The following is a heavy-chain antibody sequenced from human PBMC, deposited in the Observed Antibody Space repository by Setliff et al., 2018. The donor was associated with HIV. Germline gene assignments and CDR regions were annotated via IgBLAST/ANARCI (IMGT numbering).Heavy chain of an antibody. D-gene: IGHD6-13*01. CDR2: FDPEDGET. CDR3: ATDPGYSSTWYSESFQH. Sequence: WASVKVSCKISGYTLTELSIHWVRQAPGKGLEWMANFDPEDGETFYAQKFQGRLTMTEDTSTDTAYMEPSSLRSDDTAMYYCATDPGYSSTWYSESFQHWGQGTVVTVSS. V-gene: IGHV1-24*01. J-gene: IGHJ1*01. CDR1: GYTLTELS.